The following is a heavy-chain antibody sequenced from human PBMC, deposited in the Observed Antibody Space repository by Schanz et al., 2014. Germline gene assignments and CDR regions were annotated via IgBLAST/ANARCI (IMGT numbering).Heavy chain of an antibody. D-gene: IGHD3-10*01. J-gene: IGHJ4*02. CDR1: GFTFDPYA. V-gene: IGHV3-30*18. Sequence: QVQLVESGGGVVQPGGSLRLSCAASGFTFDPYAMHWLRQSPGKGLEWLAAISDDGINEHYVDSVKARFTISRDNSKNSVSLQMDSLRPEDTAVYFCAKDLHSNSGNYYSYYFDSWGPGALVTVSS. CDR2: ISDDGINE. CDR3: AKDLHSNSGNYYSYYFDS.